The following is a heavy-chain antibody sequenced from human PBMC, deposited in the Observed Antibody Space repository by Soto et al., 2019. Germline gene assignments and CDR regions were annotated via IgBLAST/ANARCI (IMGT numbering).Heavy chain of an antibody. V-gene: IGHV1-18*01. Sequence: QVQLVQSGGEVKKPGASVKVSCQASGYTFSDYAISWVRQAPRQGLEWMRWISASTRNTDQAQNFQGRVIMTLDTSTNTAYMELRSLRSDDTAVYYCVRCYCSVGSCYACWHFDLWGRGTLVTVSS. J-gene: IGHJ2*01. CDR2: ISASTRNT. CDR3: VRCYCSVGSCYACWHFDL. D-gene: IGHD2-15*01. CDR1: GYTFSDYA.